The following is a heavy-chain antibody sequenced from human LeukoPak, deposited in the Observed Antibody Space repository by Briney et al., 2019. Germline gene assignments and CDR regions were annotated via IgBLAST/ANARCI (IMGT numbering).Heavy chain of an antibody. CDR3: ARDRFIAAAGYYFDY. CDR2: INSDGGST. D-gene: IGHD6-13*01. CDR1: GFTFSSYW. V-gene: IGHV3-74*01. J-gene: IGHJ4*02. Sequence: GGSLRLSCAASGFTFSSYWMHWVRQPPGKGLVWVSRINSDGGSTTYADSVKGRFTISRDNARNTLYLQMNSLRAEDTAVYYCARDRFIAAAGYYFDYWGQGTLVTVSS.